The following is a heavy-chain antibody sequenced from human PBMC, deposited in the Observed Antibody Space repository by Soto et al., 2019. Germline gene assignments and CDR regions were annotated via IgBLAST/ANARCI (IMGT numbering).Heavy chain of an antibody. CDR1: GYTFTSLD. V-gene: IGHV1-8*01. J-gene: IGHJ5*02. Sequence: ASVKVSCKASGYTFTSLDINWMRQATGQGLEWMGWMSPNSGNTGYAQKFQGRVTMTTDTSTSTAYMELRSLRSDDTAVYYCARDSGSGSYYDWFDPWGQGTLVTVSS. D-gene: IGHD3-10*01. CDR3: ARDSGSGSYYDWFDP. CDR2: MSPNSGNT.